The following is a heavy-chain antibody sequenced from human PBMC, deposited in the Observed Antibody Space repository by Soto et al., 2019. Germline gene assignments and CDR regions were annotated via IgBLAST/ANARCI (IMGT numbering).Heavy chain of an antibody. D-gene: IGHD2-2*01. Sequence: QVQLVQSGAEVKKPGASVKVSWKASGYTFTSYAMQWVRQAPGQRLEWMGWINAGNGNTKYSQKFQGRVTITRDTSASTAYMELSSLRSEDTAVYYCASELWEDCSSTSCYDPNGRYGMDVWGQGTTVTVSS. CDR1: GYTFTSYA. V-gene: IGHV1-3*01. J-gene: IGHJ6*02. CDR2: INAGNGNT. CDR3: ASELWEDCSSTSCYDPNGRYGMDV.